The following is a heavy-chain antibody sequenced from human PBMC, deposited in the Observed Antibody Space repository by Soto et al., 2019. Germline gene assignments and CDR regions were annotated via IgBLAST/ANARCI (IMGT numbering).Heavy chain of an antibody. CDR3: ARDGITPLTGYSSGWYLGY. J-gene: IGHJ4*02. D-gene: IGHD6-19*01. V-gene: IGHV3-33*01. CDR2: IWYDGSNK. CDR1: GFTFSSYG. Sequence: QVQLVESGGGVVQPGRSLRLSCAASGFTFSSYGMHWVHQAPGKGLEWVAVIWYDGSNKYYADSVKGRFTISRDNSKNTLYLQMNSLRAEDTAVYYCARDGITPLTGYSSGWYLGYWGQGTLVTVSS.